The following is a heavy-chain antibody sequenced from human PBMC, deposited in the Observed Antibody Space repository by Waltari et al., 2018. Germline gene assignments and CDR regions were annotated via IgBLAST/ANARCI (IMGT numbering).Heavy chain of an antibody. V-gene: IGHV3-74*01. D-gene: IGHD3-9*01. Sequence: EVRLVESGGALVQPGGSLRLSCAADGFNFNDSWLPWVRQGPGTRLEWVSRIKYDGTITVYADFAKGRFTISRDSARNMIYLQMTSLRVEDTAVYYCAKSVRLELDERYYYYYGMDVWGLGTTVTVSS. CDR1: GFNFNDSW. CDR3: AKSVRLELDERYYYYYGMDV. J-gene: IGHJ6*02. CDR2: IKYDGTIT.